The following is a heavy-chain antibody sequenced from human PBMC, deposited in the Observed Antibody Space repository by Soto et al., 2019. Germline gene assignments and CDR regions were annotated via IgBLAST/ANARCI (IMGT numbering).Heavy chain of an antibody. CDR1: GDSFNDYY. CDR3: ARESGGATATLDYYYYYMDV. CDR2: INPNGGVT. D-gene: IGHD5-12*01. Sequence: QVQLVQSGAEVRKPGASVTVSCRSSGDSFNDYYIHWVRQAPGQGFEWMGWINPNGGVTKYAQKFQGWVSMPRDTSIRTVYMQLSRLRSDDTAVYSCARESGGATATLDYYYYYMDVWGTGTTVTVSS. J-gene: IGHJ6*03. V-gene: IGHV1-2*04.